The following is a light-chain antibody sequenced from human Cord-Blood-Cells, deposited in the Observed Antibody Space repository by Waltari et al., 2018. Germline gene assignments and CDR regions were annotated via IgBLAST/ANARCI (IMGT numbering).Light chain of an antibody. CDR2: KDS. CDR3: YSAADNIGV. Sequence: SYELTQPSSVSVSPGQTARITCSGDVLAKKYARWFHQKPGQAPALVIYKDSERPSGIPERFSGSSSGTTVTLTISGAQVEDEADYYCYSAADNIGVFGGGTKLTVL. V-gene: IGLV3-27*01. J-gene: IGLJ3*02. CDR1: VLAKKY.